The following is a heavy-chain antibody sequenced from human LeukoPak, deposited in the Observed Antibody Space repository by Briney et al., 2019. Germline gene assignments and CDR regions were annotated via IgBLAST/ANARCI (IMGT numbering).Heavy chain of an antibody. V-gene: IGHV3-30*18. CDR2: ISYDGSNK. CDR1: GFTFSSHG. D-gene: IGHD6-13*01. J-gene: IGHJ4*02. CDR3: AKEVLSIAAAVLLPLDY. Sequence: PGGSLRLSCAASGFTFSSHGMHWVRQAPGKGLERVAVISYDGSNKYYADSVKGRFTISRDNSKNTLYLQMNSLRAEDTAVYYCAKEVLSIAAAVLLPLDYWGQGTLVTVSS.